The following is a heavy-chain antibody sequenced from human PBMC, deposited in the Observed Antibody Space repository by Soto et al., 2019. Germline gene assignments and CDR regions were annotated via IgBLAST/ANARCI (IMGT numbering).Heavy chain of an antibody. CDR1: GFKFTSYG. Sequence: QVELVQSGGEVKKPGASVKVSCKVSGFKFTSYGINWVRQAPGQGLEWVGWVTAYNDNVKYAEKFQGRVTMTADTAATTASMYLPRLSVGDTAVYFCARADFWSGYAQDLWGQGTLVTVAS. CDR2: VTAYNDNV. D-gene: IGHD3-3*01. J-gene: IGHJ5*02. V-gene: IGHV1-18*01. CDR3: ARADFWSGYAQDL.